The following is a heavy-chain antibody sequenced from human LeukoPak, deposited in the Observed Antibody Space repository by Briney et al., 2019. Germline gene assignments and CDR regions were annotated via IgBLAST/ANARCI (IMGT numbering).Heavy chain of an antibody. CDR3: TSDLGR. CDR2: IKSKRDGGTT. Sequence: GGSLRLSCAASGFTFNTAWMAWVRQAPGKGLEWVGRIKSKRDGGTTYYGASVKGRFTLSRDDSKDTLFLQMNSLKIDDTALYYCTSDLGRWGQGTLVTVSS. J-gene: IGHJ1*01. V-gene: IGHV3-15*01. CDR1: GFTFNTAW.